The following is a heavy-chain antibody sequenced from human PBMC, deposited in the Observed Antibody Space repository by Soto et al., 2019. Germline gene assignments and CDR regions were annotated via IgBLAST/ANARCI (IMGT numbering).Heavy chain of an antibody. CDR2: ISNKGDNT. Sequence: PGGSLRLSCSASGFTFSSYAMHWVRQVLGKGLECVSAISNKGDNTYYADSVKGRFSISRDNSKNTLYYEMSDLRAEDTAVYYCVKSGGEQVYFYYGMDVWGQGTTVTVSS. CDR1: GFTFSSYA. V-gene: IGHV3-64D*06. D-gene: IGHD3-16*01. CDR3: VKSGGEQVYFYYGMDV. J-gene: IGHJ6*02.